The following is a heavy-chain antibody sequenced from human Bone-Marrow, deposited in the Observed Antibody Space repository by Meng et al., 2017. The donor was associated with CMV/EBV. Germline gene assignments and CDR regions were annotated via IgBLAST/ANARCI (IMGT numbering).Heavy chain of an antibody. CDR3: ASGPAYYDFWSGYQSPFYYYYGMDV. Sequence: WSWIRQPPGKGLEWIGEINHSGSTNYNPSLKSRVTISVDTSKNQFSLKLSSVTAADTAVYYCASGPAYYDFWSGYQSPFYYYYGMDVWGQGTTVTSP. CDR2: INHSGST. D-gene: IGHD3-3*01. V-gene: IGHV4-34*01. J-gene: IGHJ6*02.